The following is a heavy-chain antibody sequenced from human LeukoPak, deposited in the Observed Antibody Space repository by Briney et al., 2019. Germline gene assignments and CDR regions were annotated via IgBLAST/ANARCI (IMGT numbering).Heavy chain of an antibody. CDR1: GGSISSYY. J-gene: IGHJ6*02. Sequence: SETLSLTCTVSGGSISSYYWSWIRQPPGKGLEWIGYIYYSGSTYYNPSLKSRVTISVDTSKNQFSLKLSSVTAADTAVYYCAREQVYYYGMDVWGQGTTVTVSS. CDR3: AREQVYYYGMDV. V-gene: IGHV4-30-4*01. CDR2: IYYSGST.